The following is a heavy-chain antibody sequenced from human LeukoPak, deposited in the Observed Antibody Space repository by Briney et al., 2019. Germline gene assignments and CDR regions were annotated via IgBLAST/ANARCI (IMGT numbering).Heavy chain of an antibody. D-gene: IGHD6-13*01. CDR2: VYYSGST. V-gene: IGHV4-39*05. J-gene: IGHJ3*02. CDR3: ATSSSGSWSENAFDI. CDR1: GGSIRGSRYF. Sequence: SETPSLTCTVSGGSIRGSRYFWGWIRQPPGKGLEWIGSVYYSGSTYFNPSLKSRVTISVDTSKNQFSLRLSSVTAADTAVYYCATSSSGSWSENAFDIWGQGTMVTVSS.